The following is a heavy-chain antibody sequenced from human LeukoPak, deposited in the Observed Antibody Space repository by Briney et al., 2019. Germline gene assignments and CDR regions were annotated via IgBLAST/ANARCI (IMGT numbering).Heavy chain of an antibody. Sequence: GGSLRLSCAASGFTFSGYYMSWIRQAPGKGLEWVSYISSSGSTIYYADSVKGRFTISRDNAKNSLYLQMNSLRAEDTAVYYCARGTSSSSRESDYWGQGTLVTVSS. CDR1: GFTFSGYY. CDR2: ISSSGSTI. D-gene: IGHD6-13*01. J-gene: IGHJ4*02. CDR3: ARGTSSSSRESDY. V-gene: IGHV3-11*01.